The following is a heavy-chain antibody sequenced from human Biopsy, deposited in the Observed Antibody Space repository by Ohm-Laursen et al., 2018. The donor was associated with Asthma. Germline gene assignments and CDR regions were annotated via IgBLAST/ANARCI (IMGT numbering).Heavy chain of an antibody. V-gene: IGHV3-30*01. D-gene: IGHD1-1*01. CDR2: ISKDASTQ. CDR3: VRDGTDDAFDI. Sequence: SLRLSCSATGFSFSNFAIHWVRQAPGKGLEWVGVISKDASTQDYADSVKGRFTMARDNSKNTLDLQMNSLREEDTAVYYCVRDGTDDAFDIWGQGTVVSASS. CDR1: GFSFSNFA. J-gene: IGHJ3*02.